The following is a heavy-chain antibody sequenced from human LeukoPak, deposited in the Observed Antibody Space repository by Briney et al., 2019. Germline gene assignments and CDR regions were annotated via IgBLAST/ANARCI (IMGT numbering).Heavy chain of an antibody. CDR1: GFTFSSYG. J-gene: IGHJ4*02. V-gene: IGHV3-33*01. Sequence: PGVSLRLSCAAAGFTFSSYGMHWARQAPGKGLERVAVIWYDGSNEYYADSVKGRFSITRDNSKSTLYLQMNSLRAEDTAVYYCARQGFSGSYLKFKGFDYWGQGTLVTVSS. D-gene: IGHD1-26*01. CDR3: ARQGFSGSYLKFKGFDY. CDR2: IWYDGSNE.